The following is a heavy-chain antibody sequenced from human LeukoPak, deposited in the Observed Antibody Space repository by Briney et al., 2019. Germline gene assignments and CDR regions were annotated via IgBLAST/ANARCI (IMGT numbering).Heavy chain of an antibody. V-gene: IGHV1-2*04. CDR2: INPNSGGT. CDR3: ARAPYYNSSWYDY. Sequence: ASVKVSCKASGYTFTGYYMHWVRQAPGQGLEWMGWINPNSGGTNYAQKFQGWVTMTRDTSISTAYMELSRLRSDDTAVYYCARAPYYNSSWYDYWGQGTLVTVSS. CDR1: GYTFTGYY. D-gene: IGHD6-13*01. J-gene: IGHJ4*02.